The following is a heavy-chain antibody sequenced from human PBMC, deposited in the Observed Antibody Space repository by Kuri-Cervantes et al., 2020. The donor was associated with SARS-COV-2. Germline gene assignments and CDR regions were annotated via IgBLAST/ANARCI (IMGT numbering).Heavy chain of an antibody. CDR1: GGSISSGGYY. Sequence: SETLSLTCTVSGGSISSGGYYWSWIRQHPGKGLEWIGSIYHSGSTYYNPSLKSRVTISVDTSKNQFSLKLSSVTAADTAVYYCARGRLYYDILTGYYTASWFDPWGQGTLVTVSS. V-gene: IGHV4-39*07. J-gene: IGHJ5*02. CDR2: IYHSGST. D-gene: IGHD3-9*01. CDR3: ARGRLYYDILTGYYTASWFDP.